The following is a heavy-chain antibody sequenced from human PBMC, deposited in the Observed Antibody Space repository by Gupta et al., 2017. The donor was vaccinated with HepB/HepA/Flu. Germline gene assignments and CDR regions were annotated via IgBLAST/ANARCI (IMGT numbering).Heavy chain of an antibody. V-gene: IGHV3-9*01. CDR1: GFTFDDYA. Sequence: QPVESGGGLVHPGRSLRLSCAASGFTFDDYAMHWVRQVPGKGLEWVSGIKLNSGSIEYADSVKGRCTISRDNAKNSLYLQMNSLRSEDTALYYCVKDILGGFRALDYWGQGALVTGSA. CDR2: IKLNSGSI. CDR3: VKDILGGFRALDY. D-gene: IGHD3-16*01. J-gene: IGHJ4*02.